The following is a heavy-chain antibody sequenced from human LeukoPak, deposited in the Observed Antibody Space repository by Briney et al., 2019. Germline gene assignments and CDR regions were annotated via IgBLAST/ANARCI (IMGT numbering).Heavy chain of an antibody. D-gene: IGHD6-6*01. Sequence: QPGGSLRLSCAASGFTFSTYGMHWVRQAPGKGLEWVAVIWYDGSNKYYADSVKGRFTISRDNSKNTLYLQMNSLRAEDTAVYYCARDNQQLVSIQFYFDYWGQGTLVTVSS. CDR2: IWYDGSNK. V-gene: IGHV3-33*01. CDR1: GFTFSTYG. CDR3: ARDNQQLVSIQFYFDY. J-gene: IGHJ4*02.